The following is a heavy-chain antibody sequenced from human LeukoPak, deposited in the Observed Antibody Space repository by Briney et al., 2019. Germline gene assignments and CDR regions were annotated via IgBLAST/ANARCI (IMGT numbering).Heavy chain of an antibody. CDR3: AREVVVVVAEDY. CDR1: GYTFTGHY. D-gene: IGHD2-15*01. V-gene: IGHV1-2*02. J-gene: IGHJ4*02. CDR2: INPNSGGT. Sequence: ASVKVSCKASGYTFTGHYMHWVRQAPGQGLEWMGWINPNSGGTNYAQKFQGRVTMTRDTSISTAYMELSRLRSDDTAVYCCAREVVVVVAEDYWGQGTLVTVSS.